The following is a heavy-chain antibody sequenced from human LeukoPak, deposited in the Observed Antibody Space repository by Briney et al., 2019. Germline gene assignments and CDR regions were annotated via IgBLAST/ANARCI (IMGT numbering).Heavy chain of an antibody. CDR1: GGSISSGGYY. Sequence: SETLSLTCTVSGGSISSGGYYWSWIRQHPGKGLEWTGYIYYSGSTYYNPSLKSRVTISVDTSKNQFSLKLSSVTAADTAVYYCARAGRSSWSIYWGQGTLVTVSS. CDR3: ARAGRSSWSIY. CDR2: IYYSGST. V-gene: IGHV4-31*03. D-gene: IGHD6-13*01. J-gene: IGHJ4*02.